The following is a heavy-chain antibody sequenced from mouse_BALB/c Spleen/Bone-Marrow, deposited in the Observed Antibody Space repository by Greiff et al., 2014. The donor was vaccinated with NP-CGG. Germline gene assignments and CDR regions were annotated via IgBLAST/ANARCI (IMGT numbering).Heavy chain of an antibody. V-gene: IGHV1-9*01. Sequence: QVQLKESGAELMKPGASVKISCKATGYTFSNYWIEWVKQRPGNGLEWIGEILPGSGSTNYNEKFKGKATFTADTSSNTAYMQLSSLTSEDSAVYYCARSRRYDGPIAYWGQGTSVTVSS. CDR1: GYTFSNYW. CDR3: ARSRRYDGPIAY. D-gene: IGHD2-14*01. J-gene: IGHJ4*01. CDR2: ILPGSGST.